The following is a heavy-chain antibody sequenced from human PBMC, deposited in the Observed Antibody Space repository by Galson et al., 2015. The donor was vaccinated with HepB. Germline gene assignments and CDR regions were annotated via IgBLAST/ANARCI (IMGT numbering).Heavy chain of an antibody. V-gene: IGHV3-74*01. D-gene: IGHD3-10*01. CDR3: AARLLHSGGMDV. Sequence: SLRLSCAASGFTFSSYWMHWVRQAPGKGLVWVSRINSDGSSTSYAGSVKGRFTISRDNAKNTLYLQMNSLRAEDTAVYYCAARLLHSGGMDVWGRGTTVTVSS. J-gene: IGHJ6*02. CDR2: INSDGSST. CDR1: GFTFSSYW.